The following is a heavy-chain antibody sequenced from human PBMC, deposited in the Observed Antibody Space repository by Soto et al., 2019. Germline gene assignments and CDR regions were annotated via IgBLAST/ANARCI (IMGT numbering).Heavy chain of an antibody. CDR1: GNSVSSNSAA. D-gene: IGHD3-16*01. CDR2: TYYRSKWYN. J-gene: IGHJ6*02. Sequence: SQTLSLTCVISGNSVSSNSAAWIWVRQSPSRDLEWLGRTYYRSKWYNDYALSVKRRITINPDTSKNQFSLHLDSVIPEDTALYLCDALPFFRGTDVWPQGASLHLSS. CDR3: DALPFFRGTDV. V-gene: IGHV6-1*01.